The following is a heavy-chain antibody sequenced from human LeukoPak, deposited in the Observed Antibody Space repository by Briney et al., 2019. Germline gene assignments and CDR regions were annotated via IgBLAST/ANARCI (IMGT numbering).Heavy chain of an antibody. J-gene: IGHJ3*01. D-gene: IGHD6-13*01. CDR2: VYYTGST. CDR1: GGSISSGSYY. CDR3: ARISSSNWYNERGAFDV. V-gene: IGHV4-61*01. Sequence: PSQTLSLTCTVSGGSISSGSYYWSWVRQPPGKGLEWIGFVYYTGSTNYSPSLKSRVIISVDTSKNQFSLKLRSVTAADTAVYYCARISSSNWYNERGAFDVWGQGTMVTVSS.